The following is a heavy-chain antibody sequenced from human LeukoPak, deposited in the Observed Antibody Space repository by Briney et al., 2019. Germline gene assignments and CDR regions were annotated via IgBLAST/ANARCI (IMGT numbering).Heavy chain of an antibody. CDR2: ISAYNGNT. CDR1: GYTFTSYG. CDR3: ARDRGVVGASLNYYYYGMDV. V-gene: IGHV1-18*01. Sequence: ASVKVSCKASGYTFTSYGISWVRQAPGQGLEWMGWISAYNGNTNYAQKLQGRVTMTTDTSTSTAYMELRSLRSDDTAVYYCARDRGVVGASLNYYYYGMDVWGQGTTVTVSS. D-gene: IGHD2-15*01. J-gene: IGHJ6*02.